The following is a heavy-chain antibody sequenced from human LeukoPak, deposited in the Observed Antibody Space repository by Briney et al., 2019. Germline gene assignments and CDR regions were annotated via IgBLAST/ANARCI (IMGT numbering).Heavy chain of an antibody. V-gene: IGHV6-1*01. Sequence: SQTLSLTCAISGDSVSSNSAAWNWIRQSPSRGLEWLGRTYYRSKWYNDYAVSVKSRITINPDTSKNQFPLQLNSVTPEDTAVYYCAKEGRLDYYDSSGYYSNWFDPWGQGTLVTVSS. D-gene: IGHD3-22*01. CDR3: AKEGRLDYYDSSGYYSNWFDP. CDR2: TYYRSKWYN. CDR1: GDSVSSNSAA. J-gene: IGHJ5*02.